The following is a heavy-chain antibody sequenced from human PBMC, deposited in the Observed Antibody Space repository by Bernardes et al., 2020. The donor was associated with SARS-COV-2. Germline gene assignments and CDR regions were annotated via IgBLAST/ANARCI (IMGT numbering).Heavy chain of an antibody. Sequence: SDAQSRTCTVSGSSISSHYWNWIRQPPEKGLEWIGYIYYSGNTNYYPSLESRVTISIDTSRNQFSLRMSSMTAADTGVYYCARTLGVYYGSGSPLNHDAFDLWGQGTMVTVSS. CDR1: GSSISSHY. CDR2: IYYSGNT. V-gene: IGHV4-59*11. D-gene: IGHD3-10*01. J-gene: IGHJ3*01. CDR3: ARTLGVYYGSGSPLNHDAFDL.